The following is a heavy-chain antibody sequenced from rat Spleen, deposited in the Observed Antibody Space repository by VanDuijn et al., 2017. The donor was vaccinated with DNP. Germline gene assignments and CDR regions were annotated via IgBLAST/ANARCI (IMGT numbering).Heavy chain of an antibody. CDR2: IIYDGSST. CDR1: GFTFSDYA. CDR3: ASLNNYNWFAY. J-gene: IGHJ3*01. V-gene: IGHV5-17*01. Sequence: EVQLVESGGGLVQPGNSLKLSCAASGFTFSDYAMAWVRQSPKKGLEWVATIIYDGSSTYYRDSVKGRFTISRDNAKSTLYLQMDSLRSEDTATYYCASLNNYNWFAYWGQGTLVTVSS. D-gene: IGHD1-10*01.